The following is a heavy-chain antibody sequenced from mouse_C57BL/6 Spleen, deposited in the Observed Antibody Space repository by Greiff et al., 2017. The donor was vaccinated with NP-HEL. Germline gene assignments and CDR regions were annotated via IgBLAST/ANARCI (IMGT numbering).Heavy chain of an antibody. V-gene: IGHV1-64*01. CDR3: ARGRYYGSSPYWYFDV. J-gene: IGHJ1*03. CDR1: GYTFTSYW. Sequence: QVQLKQPGAELVKPGASVKLSCKASGYTFTSYWMHWVKQRPGQGLEWIGMIHPNSGSTNYNEKFKSKATLTVDKSSSTAYMQLSSLTSEDSAVYYCARGRYYGSSPYWYFDVWGTGTTVTVSS. CDR2: IHPNSGST. D-gene: IGHD1-1*01.